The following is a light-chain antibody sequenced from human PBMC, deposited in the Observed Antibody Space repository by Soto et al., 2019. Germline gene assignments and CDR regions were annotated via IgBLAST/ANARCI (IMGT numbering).Light chain of an antibody. CDR2: GAA. CDR3: QQNYRTPPP. Sequence: DIQMTQSPSSLSASVGDRVTITCRAGQSILNYLSWYQLKPGKAPRLLMYGAASLQSGVPSRFSGSGSGTDFTLTISGLLPEDFATYYCQQNYRTPPPFGGGTKVDIK. V-gene: IGKV1-39*01. J-gene: IGKJ4*01. CDR1: QSILNY.